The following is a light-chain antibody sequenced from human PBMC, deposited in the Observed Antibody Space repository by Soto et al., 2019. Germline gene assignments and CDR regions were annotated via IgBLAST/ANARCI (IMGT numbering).Light chain of an antibody. V-gene: IGKV1-6*02. CDR1: QGITDD. CDR2: AAS. CDR3: QQDHSYPFT. Sequence: ALPMTQSPSSLSASVGDRVTITCRASQGITDDLNWYQQKPGKAPKLLIYAASSSQTGVPPRFSGSGSGTDFILTISSLQPEDFATYYCQQDHSYPFTFGGGTKVEIK. J-gene: IGKJ4*01.